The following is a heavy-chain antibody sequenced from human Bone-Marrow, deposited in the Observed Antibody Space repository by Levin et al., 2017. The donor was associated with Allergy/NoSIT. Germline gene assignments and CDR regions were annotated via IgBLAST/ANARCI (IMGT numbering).Heavy chain of an antibody. CDR3: ARGGWLQLLAFFDY. D-gene: IGHD5-24*01. V-gene: IGHV3-21*01. CDR1: GFTFSSYS. CDR2: ISSSSSYI. Sequence: GESLKISCAASGFTFSSYSMNWVRQAPGKGLEWVSSISSSSSYIYYADSVKGRFTISRDNAKNSLYLQMNSLRAEDTAVYYCARGGWLQLLAFFDYWGQGTLVTVSS. J-gene: IGHJ4*02.